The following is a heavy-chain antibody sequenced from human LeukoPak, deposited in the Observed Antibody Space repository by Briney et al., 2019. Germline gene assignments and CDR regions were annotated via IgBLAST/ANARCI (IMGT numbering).Heavy chain of an antibody. CDR2: ISSNGGST. CDR1: GFTFSYYA. V-gene: IGHV3-64D*09. D-gene: IGHD3-22*01. J-gene: IGHJ4*02. CDR3: ARGPTYDSLPYYFDY. Sequence: GGSLRLSCSASGFTFSYYAMHWVRQAAGKGLEFVSGISSNGGSTYYADSLKGRFTVSRDNSNNTLYLQMSSLRAEDTAIYYCARGPTYDSLPYYFDYWGQGTLVTVSS.